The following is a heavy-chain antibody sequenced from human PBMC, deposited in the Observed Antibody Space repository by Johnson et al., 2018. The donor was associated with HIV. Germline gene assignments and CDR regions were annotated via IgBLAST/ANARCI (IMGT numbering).Heavy chain of an antibody. D-gene: IGHD3-22*01. V-gene: IGHV3-7*01. CDR1: GFTFSSYW. CDR2: IKQDGSEK. Sequence: VQLVESGGGLVQPGGSLRLSCAASGFTFSSYWMSWVRQAPGKGLEWVVNIKQDGSEKYYVDSVKGRFTISRDNAKNSLYLQMNSLRAEDTAVYYCARDQPYYYDSSGYYISAFDIWGQGTMVTVSS. CDR3: ARDQPYYYDSSGYYISAFDI. J-gene: IGHJ3*02.